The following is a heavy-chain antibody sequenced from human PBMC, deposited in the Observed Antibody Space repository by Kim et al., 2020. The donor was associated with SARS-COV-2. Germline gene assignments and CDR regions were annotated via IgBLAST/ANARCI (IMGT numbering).Heavy chain of an antibody. Sequence: SVKVSCKASGFTFTSSAVQWVRQARGQRLEWIGWIVVGSGNTNYAQKFQERVTITRDMSTSTAYMELSSLRSEDTAVYYCAAVWALAAATFDPWGQGTLVTVSS. J-gene: IGHJ5*02. CDR3: AAVWALAAATFDP. V-gene: IGHV1-58*01. CDR2: IVVGSGNT. CDR1: GFTFTSSA. D-gene: IGHD6-13*01.